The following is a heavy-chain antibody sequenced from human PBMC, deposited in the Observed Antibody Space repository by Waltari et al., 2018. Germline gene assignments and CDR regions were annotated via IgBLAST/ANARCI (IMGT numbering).Heavy chain of an antibody. CDR3: ARDRGRGLYLDS. CDR1: GYALSTHDR. D-gene: IGHD2-15*01. V-gene: IGHV4-4*02. CDR2: VRGDGKT. J-gene: IGHJ4*02. Sequence: QESGPGLLKPSGTLSLTCAVSGYALSTHDRWSWVRQPPGKGLELMGQVRGDGKTNYNPSFASRVTISLDTYNNQFSLKVTSATAADTAVYYCARDRGRGLYLDSWGPGILVTVSP.